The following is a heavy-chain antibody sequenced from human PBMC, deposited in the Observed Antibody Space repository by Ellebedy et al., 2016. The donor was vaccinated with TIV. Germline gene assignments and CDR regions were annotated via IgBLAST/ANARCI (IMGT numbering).Heavy chain of an antibody. Sequence: GESLKISCAGSGFNFGDYSMNWVRQAPGKGLEWISYINAGGERIYYADSVKGRFTISRDNARNIRYLHMNSLRDEDTAVYYCASRAASWYSDNNWFDPWGQGSPVTVSS. D-gene: IGHD6-13*01. CDR1: GFNFGDYS. CDR2: INAGGERI. V-gene: IGHV3-48*02. CDR3: ASRAASWYSDNNWFDP. J-gene: IGHJ5*02.